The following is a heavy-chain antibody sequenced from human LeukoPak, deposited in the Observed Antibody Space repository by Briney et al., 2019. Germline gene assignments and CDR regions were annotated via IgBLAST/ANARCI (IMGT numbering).Heavy chain of an antibody. V-gene: IGHV4-59*01. J-gene: IGHJ4*02. D-gene: IGHD3-16*01. CDR1: GGSISGYY. CDR3: ARAQPDSVWGSYPRYFDY. Sequence: PSETLSLTCTVSGGSISGYYWNWIRQPPGKGLEWIGYIYYSGSTNYNPSLKSRVTVSLDTSKNQFSLKLSSVTAADTAVYYCARAQPDSVWGSYPRYFDYWGQGTLVTVSS. CDR2: IYYSGST.